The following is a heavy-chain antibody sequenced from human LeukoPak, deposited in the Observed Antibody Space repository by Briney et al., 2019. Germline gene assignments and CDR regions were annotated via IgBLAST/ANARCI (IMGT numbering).Heavy chain of an antibody. V-gene: IGHV3-13*01. Sequence: GGSLRLSCAASGVTFSSYDMHWVRQATGKGLEWVSAIGTAGDTYYPGSVKGRFTISRENAKNSLYLQMNSLRAGDTAVYYCARVSRAAAGWSNFDYWGQGTLVTVSS. D-gene: IGHD6-13*01. CDR3: ARVSRAAAGWSNFDY. CDR1: GVTFSSYD. CDR2: IGTAGDT. J-gene: IGHJ4*02.